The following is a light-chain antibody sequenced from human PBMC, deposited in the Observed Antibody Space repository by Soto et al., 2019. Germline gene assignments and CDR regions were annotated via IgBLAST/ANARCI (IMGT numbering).Light chain of an antibody. CDR3: QQSYSTPIT. V-gene: IGKV1-39*01. CDR2: AAS. J-gene: IGKJ5*01. Sequence: DIQATQSPSSLSASVGYRVTITCRASQSISGYLNWYQQKPGKAPNLLIYAASSLQSGVPSRFSGSGSGTDFTLTINSLHPEDFATYYCQQSYSTPITFGQGTRLEIK. CDR1: QSISGY.